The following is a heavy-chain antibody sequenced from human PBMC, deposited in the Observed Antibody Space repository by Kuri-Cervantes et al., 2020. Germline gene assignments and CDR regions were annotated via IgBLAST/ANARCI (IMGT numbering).Heavy chain of an antibody. CDR1: GYTFIDYY. V-gene: IGHV1-2*02. D-gene: IGHD3-10*01. Sequence: ASVKVSCKASGYTFIDYYIHWVRQAPGQGLEWMGWINPNSGGTNYAQKFQGRVTMTRDTSISTAYMELSRLRSDDTAVYYCARVGVRGVILIFAFDIWGQGTMVTVSS. CDR2: INPNSGGT. CDR3: ARVGVRGVILIFAFDI. J-gene: IGHJ3*02.